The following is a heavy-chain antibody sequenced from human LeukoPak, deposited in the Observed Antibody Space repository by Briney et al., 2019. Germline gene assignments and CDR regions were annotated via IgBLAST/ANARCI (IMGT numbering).Heavy chain of an antibody. CDR1: GFTFSSYW. D-gene: IGHD4/OR15-4a*01. CDR3: AREGAYYLDS. CDR2: VKQDGSER. Sequence: PRGSLRLSCAASGFTFSSYWMSWVRQAPGKGLVWVANVKQDGSERYYVGSVRGRFTISRDNAKNSLYLQMNNLRAEDTAVYYCAREGAYYLDSWGQGTLVAVSS. J-gene: IGHJ4*02. V-gene: IGHV3-7*01.